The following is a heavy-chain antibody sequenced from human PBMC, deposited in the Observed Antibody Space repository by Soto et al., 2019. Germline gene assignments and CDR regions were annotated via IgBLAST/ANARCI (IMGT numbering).Heavy chain of an antibody. CDR3: ARRFGVPAAGDYYYYYGMDV. CDR2: IYPGDSDT. CDR1: GYSFTSYW. V-gene: IGHV5-51*01. Sequence: GESLKISCKGSGYSFTSYWIGWVRQMPGKGLEWMGIIYPGDSDTRYSPSFQGQVTISADKSISTAYLQWSSLKDSDTAMYYCARRFGVPAAGDYYYYYGMDVWGQGTTVTVSS. J-gene: IGHJ6*02. D-gene: IGHD2-2*01.